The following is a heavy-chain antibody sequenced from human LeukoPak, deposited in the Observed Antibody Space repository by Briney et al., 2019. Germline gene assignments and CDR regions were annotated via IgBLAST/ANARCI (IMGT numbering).Heavy chain of an antibody. CDR1: GYSFTSYW. CDR3: ARRVSSWFDP. D-gene: IGHD2-2*01. V-gene: IGHV5-51*01. CDR2: IYPGDSDT. J-gene: IGHJ5*02. Sequence: PGESLKISCKGSGYSFTSYWIGWVRQMPGKRLEWMGIIYPGDSDTRYSPSFQCQVTISADKSISTAYLQWSSLKASDTAMYDCARRVSSWFDPWGQGTLVTVSS.